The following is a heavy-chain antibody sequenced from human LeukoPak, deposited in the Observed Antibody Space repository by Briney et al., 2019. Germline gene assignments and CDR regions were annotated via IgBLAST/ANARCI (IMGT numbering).Heavy chain of an antibody. Sequence: PSETLSLXCAVYGGSFSGYYWSWIRQPPGKGLEWIGEINHSGSTNYNPSLKSRATISVDTSKNQFSLKLSSVTAADTAVYYCARGLAAFDYWGQRTLVTVSS. D-gene: IGHD6-19*01. J-gene: IGHJ4*02. CDR3: ARGLAAFDY. CDR1: GGSFSGYY. CDR2: INHSGST. V-gene: IGHV4-34*01.